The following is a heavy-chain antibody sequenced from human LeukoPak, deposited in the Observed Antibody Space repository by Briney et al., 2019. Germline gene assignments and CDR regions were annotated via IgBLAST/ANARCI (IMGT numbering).Heavy chain of an antibody. CDR3: ARDPLRERRIDAFDI. V-gene: IGHV3-30-3*01. CDR2: ISYDGSNK. CDR1: GFTFSSYA. J-gene: IGHJ3*02. Sequence: PGRYLRLYCAASGFTFSSYAMHWVRQAPGKGLKWVAVISYDGSNKYYADSVKGRFTISRDNSKNTLYLQMNSLRAEDTAVYYCARDPLRERRIDAFDIWGQGTMVTVSS. D-gene: IGHD1-26*01.